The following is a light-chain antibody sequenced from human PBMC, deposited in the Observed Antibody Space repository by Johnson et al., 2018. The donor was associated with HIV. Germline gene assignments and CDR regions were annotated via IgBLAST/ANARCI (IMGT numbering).Light chain of an antibody. V-gene: IGLV1-51*02. CDR2: ENN. J-gene: IGLJ1*01. CDR1: NSNIGNNY. Sequence: HSVLTQPPSVSAAPGQKVTISCSGSNSNIGNNYVSWYQHLPGTAPKLLIYENNKRPSGIPDRFSGSKFGTSATLGITGLQTGDEADYYCGTWNSSLSVQNYVFGTGTKVT. CDR3: GTWNSSLSVQNYV.